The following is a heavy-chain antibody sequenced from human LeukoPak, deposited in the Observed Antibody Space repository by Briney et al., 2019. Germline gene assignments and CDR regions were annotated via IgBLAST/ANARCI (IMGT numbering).Heavy chain of an antibody. CDR1: GFTFSSYW. CDR3: ARVDIVVVPAAIGGDY. D-gene: IGHD2-2*01. V-gene: IGHV3-7*01. Sequence: TGGSLRLSCAASGFTFSSYWMSWVRQAPGKGLEWVANIKQDGSEKYYVDSVKGRFTISSANAKNSLYLQMNSLRAEDTAVYYCARVDIVVVPAAIGGDYWGQGTLVTVSS. J-gene: IGHJ4*02. CDR2: IKQDGSEK.